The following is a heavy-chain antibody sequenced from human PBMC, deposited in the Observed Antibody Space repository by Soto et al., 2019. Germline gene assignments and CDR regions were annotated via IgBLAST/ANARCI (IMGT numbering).Heavy chain of an antibody. J-gene: IGHJ4*02. D-gene: IGHD3-10*01. Sequence: QVQLVESGGGVVQPGRSLRLSCAASGFTFSTYSMHWVRQAPGKGLEWVAAIWYDGSNKYYADSVKGRFTISRDNSKNTLYLQMNSLRAEDTAVYYCAREAKEYYSDYWGQGTLVTVSS. CDR1: GFTFSTYS. CDR2: IWYDGSNK. CDR3: AREAKEYYSDY. V-gene: IGHV3-33*01.